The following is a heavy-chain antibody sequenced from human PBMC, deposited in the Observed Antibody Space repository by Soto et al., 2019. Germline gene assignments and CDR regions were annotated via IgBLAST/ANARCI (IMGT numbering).Heavy chain of an antibody. CDR3: ARELIVVVPAAISHYYYGMDV. CDR1: GYTFTSYG. CDR2: ISAYNGNT. J-gene: IGHJ6*02. V-gene: IGHV1-18*01. D-gene: IGHD2-2*01. Sequence: VASVKVSCKASGYTFTSYGISWVRQAPGQGLEWMGWISAYNGNTNYAQKLQGRVTMATDTSTSTAYMELRSLRSDDTAVYYCARELIVVVPAAISHYYYGMDVWGQGTTVTVSS.